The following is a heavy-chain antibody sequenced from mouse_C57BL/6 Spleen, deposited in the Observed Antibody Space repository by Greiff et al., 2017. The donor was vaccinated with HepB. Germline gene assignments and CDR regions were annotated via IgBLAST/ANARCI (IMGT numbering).Heavy chain of an antibody. D-gene: IGHD1-1*01. Sequence: ESGPGLVKPSQSLSLTCSVTGYSITSGYYWNWIRQFPGNKLEWMGYISYDGSNNYNPSLKNRISITRDTSKNQFFLKLNSVTTEDTATYYCARGSTTVASYYFDYWGQGTTLTVSS. CDR2: ISYDGSN. J-gene: IGHJ2*01. V-gene: IGHV3-6*01. CDR3: ARGSTTVASYYFDY. CDR1: GYSITSGYY.